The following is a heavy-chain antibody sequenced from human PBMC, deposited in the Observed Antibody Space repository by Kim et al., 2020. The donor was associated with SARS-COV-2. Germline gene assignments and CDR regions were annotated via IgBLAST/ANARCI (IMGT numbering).Heavy chain of an antibody. CDR3: ARGTPTGYYYGLDV. J-gene: IGHJ6*02. Sequence: GGSLRLSCAASEFTFSSYWMSWVRQAPGKGLEWLANIKKDGSEKYYVDSVKGRFTISRDNAKNSLYLQMNSLRAEDTAVYYCARGTPTGYYYGLDVWGQGTTVTISS. V-gene: IGHV3-7*03. CDR2: IKKDGSEK. D-gene: IGHD3-9*01. CDR1: EFTFSSYW.